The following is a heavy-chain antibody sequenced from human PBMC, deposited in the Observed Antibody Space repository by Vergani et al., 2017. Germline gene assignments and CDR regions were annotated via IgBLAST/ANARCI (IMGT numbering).Heavy chain of an antibody. Sequence: QVQLVQSGAEVKKPGASVKVSCKASGYTFTSYDISWVRQAPGQGLEWMGRISGYNGNTNYAQNLQGRVIMTADTSTSTAYMELRSLRSDDTAVYYCATILSRYSSSWYDYWGQGTLVTVSS. J-gene: IGHJ4*02. CDR3: ATILSRYSSSWYDY. V-gene: IGHV1-18*01. D-gene: IGHD6-13*01. CDR2: ISGYNGNT. CDR1: GYTFTSYD.